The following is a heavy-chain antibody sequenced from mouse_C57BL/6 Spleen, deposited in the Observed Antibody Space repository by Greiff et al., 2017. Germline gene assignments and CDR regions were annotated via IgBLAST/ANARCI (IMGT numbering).Heavy chain of an antibody. Sequence: VQLQQPGAELVMPGASVKLSCKASGYTFTSYWMHWVKQRPGQGLEWIGEIDPSDSYTNYNQKFKGQSTLTVDKSSSTAYMQLSSLTSEDSAVYYCARGITTVVATRDFDYWGQGTTLTVSS. CDR1: GYTFTSYW. J-gene: IGHJ2*01. CDR2: IDPSDSYT. D-gene: IGHD1-1*01. CDR3: ARGITTVVATRDFDY. V-gene: IGHV1-69*01.